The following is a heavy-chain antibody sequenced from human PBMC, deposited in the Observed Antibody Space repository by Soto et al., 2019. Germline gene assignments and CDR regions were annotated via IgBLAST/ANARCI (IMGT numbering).Heavy chain of an antibody. CDR2: LYWNDDK. J-gene: IGHJ4*02. V-gene: IGHV2-5*01. Sequence: SVPTLVKPTQTLTLTCTFSGFSLSTRGVGVGWIRQPPGKDLEWLALLYWNDDKRYSPSLKGRLTITKDTSKNHVVLTMSNMDPVDTATYYCARALSPSYFDYWGQGVLVTVS. CDR3: ARALSPSYFDY. CDR1: GFSLSTRGVG.